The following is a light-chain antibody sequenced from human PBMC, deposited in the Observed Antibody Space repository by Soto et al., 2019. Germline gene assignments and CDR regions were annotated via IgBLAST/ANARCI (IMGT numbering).Light chain of an antibody. J-gene: IGKJ5*01. V-gene: IGKV3-11*01. CDR3: QHRSNPPT. Sequence: ILLTQSPATLSLSPLATATPACRASQSVSCYVAWRQQKAGQATRLLIDAACNRAAGIPTWFGGGSSRTYFLTTSSRQDQEDVAYYCRQHRSNPPTFGQGTRLEIK. CDR2: AAC. CDR1: QSVSCY.